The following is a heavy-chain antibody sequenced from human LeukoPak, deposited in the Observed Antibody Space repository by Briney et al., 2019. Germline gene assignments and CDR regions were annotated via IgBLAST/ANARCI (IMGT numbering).Heavy chain of an antibody. D-gene: IGHD3-9*01. CDR1: GFTFDDYA. CDR2: ISWNSGSI. Sequence: PGRSLRLSCAASGFTFDDYAMHWVRQAPGKGLEWVSGISWNSGSIGYADSVKGRFTISRDNAKNSLYLQMNSLRAEDTALYYCAKDYDISDWGQGTLVTVSS. J-gene: IGHJ4*02. CDR3: AKDYDISD. V-gene: IGHV3-9*01.